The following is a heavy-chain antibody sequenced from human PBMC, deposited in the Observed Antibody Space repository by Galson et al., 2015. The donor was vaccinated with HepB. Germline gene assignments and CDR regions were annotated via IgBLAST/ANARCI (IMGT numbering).Heavy chain of an antibody. V-gene: IGHV1-18*04. D-gene: IGHD3-10*01. CDR2: INPYNGGI. CDR3: VRLGNPLWFGEF. J-gene: IGHJ4*02. CDR1: GYTFTSYG. Sequence: SVKVSCKASGYTFTSYGITWVRQAPGQELEWVGWINPYNGGINYAQKFQGRVTISVDKSISTAYLQWRSLKASDTAMYYCVRLGNPLWFGEFGGQGSLVTVSS.